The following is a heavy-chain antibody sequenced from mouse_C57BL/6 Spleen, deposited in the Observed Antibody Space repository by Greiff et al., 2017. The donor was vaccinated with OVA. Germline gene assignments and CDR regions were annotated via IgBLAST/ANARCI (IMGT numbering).Heavy chain of an antibody. CDR1: GFTFSSYT. V-gene: IGHV5-9*01. Sequence: EVKLVESGGGLVKPGGSLKLSCAASGFTFSSYTMSWVRQTPEKRLEWVATISGGGGNTYYPDSVKGRFTISRDNAKNTLYLQMSSLRSEDTALNYCAMGGTSVVAHWYFDVWGTGTTVTVSS. D-gene: IGHD1-1*01. CDR3: AMGGTSVVAHWYFDV. J-gene: IGHJ1*03. CDR2: ISGGGGNT.